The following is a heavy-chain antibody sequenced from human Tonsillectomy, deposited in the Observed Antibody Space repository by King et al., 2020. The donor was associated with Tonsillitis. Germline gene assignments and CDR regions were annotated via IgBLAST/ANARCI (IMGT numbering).Heavy chain of an antibody. V-gene: IGHV4-34*01. D-gene: IGHD3-16*02. J-gene: IGHJ4*02. CDR1: GGSFSGYY. CDR3: VGVVPVWGTYRTRYFDH. Sequence: VQLQQWGAGLLKPSETLSLTCGVYGGSFSGYYWSWIRQPPGKGLEWIGEINHSGSTNYNPSLKSRVTISVDTSQNQLSLKLSSVTAADTAVYHCVGVVPVWGTYRTRYFDHWGQGTLLTVPS. CDR2: INHSGST.